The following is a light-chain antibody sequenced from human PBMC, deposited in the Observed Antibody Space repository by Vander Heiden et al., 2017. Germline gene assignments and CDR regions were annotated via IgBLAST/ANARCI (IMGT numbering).Light chain of an antibody. CDR3: QQYNNWPRK. CDR1: QSVSSN. Sequence: EIVMTQSPATLSVSPGERATLSCRASQSVSSNLAWHQQKPGQAPRLLIYGASTRATGIPARFSGSGSGTEFTLTISSLQSEDFAVYYCQQYNNWPRKFGQGTKVEIK. J-gene: IGKJ1*01. CDR2: GAS. V-gene: IGKV3-15*01.